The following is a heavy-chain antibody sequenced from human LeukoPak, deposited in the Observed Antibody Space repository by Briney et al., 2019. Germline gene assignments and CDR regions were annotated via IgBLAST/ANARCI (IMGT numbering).Heavy chain of an antibody. CDR1: GYTSTGYY. Sequence: ASVKVSCKASGYTSTGYYMHWVRQAPGQGLEWVGRINPNSGGTNYAQKFQGRVTMTRDTSISTAYMELSRLRSDDTAVYYCARASYYYDSSGYYPLDYWGQGTLVTVSS. D-gene: IGHD3-22*01. J-gene: IGHJ4*02. CDR3: ARASYYYDSSGYYPLDY. CDR2: INPNSGGT. V-gene: IGHV1-2*06.